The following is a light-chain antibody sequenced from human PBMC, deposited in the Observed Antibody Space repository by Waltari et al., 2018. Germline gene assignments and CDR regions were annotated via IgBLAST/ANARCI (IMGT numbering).Light chain of an antibody. J-gene: IGKJ1*01. CDR3: QHYNNWPPWT. CDR2: GAS. Sequence: EIVMTQSPATLSVSPGERATLSCRASQSISINLALYQHKPGQAPRLLIYGASTRATGIPARFSGSGSGTEFTLTISSLQSEDFAVYYCQHYNNWPPWTFGQGTKVEMK. CDR1: QSISIN. V-gene: IGKV3-15*01.